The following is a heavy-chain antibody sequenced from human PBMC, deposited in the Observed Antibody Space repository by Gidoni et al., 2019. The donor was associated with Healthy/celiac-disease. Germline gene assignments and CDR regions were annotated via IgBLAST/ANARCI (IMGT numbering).Heavy chain of an antibody. Sequence: QVQLVQSGAEVKKHGASVKVSCKVSGYTLTELSMHWVRQAPGKGLEWMGGFDPEDGETIYAQKFQGRVTMTEDTSTDTAYMELSSLRSEDTAVYYCATTPSNYATNNYYYYGMDVWGQGTTVTVSS. D-gene: IGHD5-12*01. CDR1: GYTLTELS. CDR2: FDPEDGET. J-gene: IGHJ6*02. V-gene: IGHV1-24*01. CDR3: ATTPSNYATNNYYYYGMDV.